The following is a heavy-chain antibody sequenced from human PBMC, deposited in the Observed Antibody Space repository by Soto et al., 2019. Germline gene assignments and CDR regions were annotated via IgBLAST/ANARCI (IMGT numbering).Heavy chain of an antibody. J-gene: IGHJ3*02. Sequence: QVQLQESGPGLVKPSQTLSLTCTVSGGSISSGGYYWSWIRQHPGKALEWIGYIYYRGSTYYNPSLKSRVTISVDTSKNQFSLKLSSVTAADTAVYYCARADIVLVVAHDAFDIWGQGTMVTVSS. CDR3: ARADIVLVVAHDAFDI. D-gene: IGHD2-15*01. CDR2: IYYRGST. CDR1: GGSISSGGYY. V-gene: IGHV4-31*03.